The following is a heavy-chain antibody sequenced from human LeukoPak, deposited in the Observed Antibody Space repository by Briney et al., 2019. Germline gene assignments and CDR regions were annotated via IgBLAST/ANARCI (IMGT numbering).Heavy chain of an antibody. CDR2: IYYSGST. V-gene: IGHV4-59*08. D-gene: IGHD4-17*01. CDR1: GGSISSYY. J-gene: IGHJ4*02. CDR3: ARAYGDYYFDY. Sequence: SETLSLTCTVSGGSISSYYWSWIRQPPGKGLEWIGYIYYSGSTNYNPSLKSRVTISVDTSKNQFSLKLSSVTAADTAVYYAARAYGDYYFDYWGQGTLVTVSS.